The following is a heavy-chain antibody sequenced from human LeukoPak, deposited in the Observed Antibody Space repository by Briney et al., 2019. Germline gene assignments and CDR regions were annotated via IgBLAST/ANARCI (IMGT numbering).Heavy chain of an antibody. CDR3: ASSGGYYYDSSTRRAFDI. Sequence: GGSLRLSCAASGFTVSSNYMSWVRQAPGKWLEWVSVIYSGGSTYYADSVKGRFTISRDNSKNTLYLQMNSLRAEDTAVYYCASSGGYYYDSSTRRAFDIWGQGTMVTVSS. CDR1: GFTVSSNY. V-gene: IGHV3-66*01. J-gene: IGHJ3*02. D-gene: IGHD3-22*01. CDR2: IYSGGST.